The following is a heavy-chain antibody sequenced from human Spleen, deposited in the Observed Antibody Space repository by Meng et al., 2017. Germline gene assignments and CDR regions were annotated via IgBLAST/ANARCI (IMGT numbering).Heavy chain of an antibody. CDR1: GGSISGYY. CDR2: INHSGST. Sequence: VQLQQWGAGLFNPSETLSLTCAVYGGSISGYYWTWIRQPPGKGLEWIGEINHSGSTTYNPSLKSRVTISVDTSKNQFSLKLNSVTAADTAVYYCARGPRITVAGGWFDPWGQGTLVTVSS. CDR3: ARGPRITVAGGWFDP. J-gene: IGHJ5*02. D-gene: IGHD4-11*01. V-gene: IGHV4-34*01.